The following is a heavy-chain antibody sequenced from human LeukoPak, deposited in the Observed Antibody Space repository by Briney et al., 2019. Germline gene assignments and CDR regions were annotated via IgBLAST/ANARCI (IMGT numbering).Heavy chain of an antibody. CDR1: GYTFTGYY. CDR3: ATDTSSWYECDY. D-gene: IGHD6-13*01. Sequence: VASVKVSCKASGYTFTGYYMHWVRQAPGQGLEWMGRINPNSGGTNYAQKFQGGVTMTRDTSISTDYMELSRLRSDDTAVYYCATDTSSWYECDYWGQGTLVTVSS. J-gene: IGHJ4*02. CDR2: INPNSGGT. V-gene: IGHV1-2*06.